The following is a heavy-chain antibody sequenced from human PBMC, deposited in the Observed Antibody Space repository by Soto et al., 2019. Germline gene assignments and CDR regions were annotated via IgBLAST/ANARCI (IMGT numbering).Heavy chain of an antibody. CDR1: GFTFGDYA. CDR3: THCSGGSCYSGFDY. V-gene: IGHV3-49*03. Sequence: GSLRLSCTASGFTFGDYAMSWFRQAPGKGLEWVGFIRSKAYGGTTEYAASVKGRFTISRDDSKSIAYLQMNSLKTEDTAVYYCTHCSGGSCYSGFDYWGQGTLVTVSS. J-gene: IGHJ4*02. CDR2: IRSKAYGGTT. D-gene: IGHD2-15*01.